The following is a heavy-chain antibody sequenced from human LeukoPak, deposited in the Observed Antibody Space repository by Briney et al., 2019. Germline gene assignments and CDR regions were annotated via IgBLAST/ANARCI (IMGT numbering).Heavy chain of an antibody. D-gene: IGHD3-3*01. CDR1: GGSISSGDYY. CDR3: ARGSVTIFGVAAYRHYYFDY. Sequence: PSETLSLTCTVSGGSISSGDYYWSWIRQPPGKGLEWIGYIYYSGSTNYNPSLKSRVTISVDTSKNQFPLKLSSVTAADTAVYYRARGSVTIFGVAAYRHYYFDYWGQGTLVTVSS. J-gene: IGHJ4*02. CDR2: IYYSGST. V-gene: IGHV4-61*08.